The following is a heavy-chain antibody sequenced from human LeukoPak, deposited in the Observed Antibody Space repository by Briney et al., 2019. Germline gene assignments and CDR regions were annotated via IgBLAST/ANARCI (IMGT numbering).Heavy chain of an antibody. D-gene: IGHD6-13*01. CDR1: GGSISSYY. Sequence: PSETLSLTCTVSGGSISSYYWSWIRQPAGQGLKWIGRIYTSGSTNYNPSLKSRVTMSVDTSKNQCSLKLSSVTAADTAVYYCARELAAAGMFDYWGQGTLVTVSS. J-gene: IGHJ4*02. CDR2: IYTSGST. V-gene: IGHV4-4*07. CDR3: ARELAAAGMFDY.